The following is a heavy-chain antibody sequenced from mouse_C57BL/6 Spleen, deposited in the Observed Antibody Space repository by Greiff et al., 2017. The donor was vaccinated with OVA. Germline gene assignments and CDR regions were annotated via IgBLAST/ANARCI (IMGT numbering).Heavy chain of an antibody. J-gene: IGHJ1*03. CDR1: GFTFSDYG. CDR3: ARPSLNWYFDV. V-gene: IGHV5-17*01. Sequence: EVKVVESGGGLVKPGGSLKLSCAASGFTFSDYGMHWVRQAPEKGLEWVAYISSGSSTIYYADTVKGRFTISRDNAKNTLFLQMTSLRSDDTAMYYCARPSLNWYFDVWGTGTTVTVSS. D-gene: IGHD6-1*01. CDR2: ISSGSSTI.